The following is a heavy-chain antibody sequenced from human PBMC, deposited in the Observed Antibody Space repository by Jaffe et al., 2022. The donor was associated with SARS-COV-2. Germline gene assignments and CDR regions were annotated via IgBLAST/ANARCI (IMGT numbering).Heavy chain of an antibody. CDR3: ASTFDQLLYPPLIV. D-gene: IGHD2-2*02. CDR1: GGSISSGSYY. J-gene: IGHJ6*02. Sequence: QVQLQESGPGLVKPSQTLSLTCTVSGGSISSGSYYWSWIRQPAGKGLEWIGRIYTSGSTNYNPSLKSRVTISVDTSKNQFSLKLSSVTAADTAVYYCASTFDQLLYPPLIVWGQGTTVTVSS. CDR2: IYTSGST. V-gene: IGHV4-61*02.